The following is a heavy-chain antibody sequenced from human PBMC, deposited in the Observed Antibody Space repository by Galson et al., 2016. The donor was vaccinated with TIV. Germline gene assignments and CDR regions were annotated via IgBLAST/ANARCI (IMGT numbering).Heavy chain of an antibody. V-gene: IGHV3-30*04. CDR3: ARVGSTGWAHYFDY. D-gene: IGHD6-19*01. CDR1: GFTFSSYT. CDR2: TTFDDSQK. J-gene: IGHJ4*02. Sequence: SLRLSCAASGFTFSSYTMHWIRQAPGKGLEWLAVTTFDDSQKYYADSVKGRFTISRDSSRNTLYLQMNSLTAEDTAVYYCARVGSTGWAHYFDYWGQGSLVTVSS.